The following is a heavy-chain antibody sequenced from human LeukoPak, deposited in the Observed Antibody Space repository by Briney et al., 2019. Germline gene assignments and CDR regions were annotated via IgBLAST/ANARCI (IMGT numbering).Heavy chain of an antibody. J-gene: IGHJ4*02. Sequence: SETLSLTCTVSGGSISSYYWSWIRQPPGKGLEWIGYIYYSGSTNYNPSLKSRVTISVDTSKNQFSLKLSSVTAADTAVYYCARGAIVGATLGMDVWGQGTLVTVSS. CDR2: IYYSGST. CDR1: GGSISSYY. D-gene: IGHD1-26*01. CDR3: ARGAIVGATLGMDV. V-gene: IGHV4-59*01.